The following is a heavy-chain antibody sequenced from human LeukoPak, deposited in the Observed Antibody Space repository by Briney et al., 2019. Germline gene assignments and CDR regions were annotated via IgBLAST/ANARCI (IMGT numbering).Heavy chain of an antibody. J-gene: IGHJ3*02. CDR1: GFTFSSYG. D-gene: IGHD3-22*01. Sequence: GGSLRLSCAASGFTFSSYGMSWVRQAPGKGLEWVAFIRYDGSDKYYTDSVKGRFTISRDNAKNSLYLQMNSLRAEDTAVYYCASLGTGSGYYAFDIWGQGTMVTVSS. CDR2: IRYDGSDK. CDR3: ASLGTGSGYYAFDI. V-gene: IGHV3-30*02.